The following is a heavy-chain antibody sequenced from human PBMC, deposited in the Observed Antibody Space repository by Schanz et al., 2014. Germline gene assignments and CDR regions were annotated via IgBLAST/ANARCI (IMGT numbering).Heavy chain of an antibody. V-gene: IGHV3-33*03. CDR3: AKEKGDCSSTSCSYYFDY. D-gene: IGHD2-2*01. CDR2: IWHDGRIK. CDR1: GFTFSNFA. Sequence: QVQLVESGGGVVQPGRSLRLSCAASGFTFSNFAIHWVRQAPGKGLEWVAFIWHDGRIKYYADSVKGRFTISRDNTKNSLYLQMNSLRAEDTAVYYCAKEKGDCSSTSCSYYFDYWGQGTLVTVSS. J-gene: IGHJ4*02.